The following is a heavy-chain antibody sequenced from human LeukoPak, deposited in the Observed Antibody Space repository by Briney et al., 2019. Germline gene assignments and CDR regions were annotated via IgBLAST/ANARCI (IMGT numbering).Heavy chain of an antibody. V-gene: IGHV3-21*01. CDR1: GFTFSSYS. CDR2: ISSSSSYI. J-gene: IGHJ4*02. CDR3: ARDRPTETAPLAMANDY. Sequence: PGGSLRLSCAASGFTFSSYSMSWVRQAPGKGLEWVSSISSSSSYIYYADSVKGRFTISRDNAKNSLYLQMNSLRAEDTAVYYCARDRPTETAPLAMANDYWGQGTLVTVSS. D-gene: IGHD5-18*01.